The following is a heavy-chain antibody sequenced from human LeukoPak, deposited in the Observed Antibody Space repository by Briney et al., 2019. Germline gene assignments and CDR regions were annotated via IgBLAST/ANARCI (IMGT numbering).Heavy chain of an antibody. CDR3: ARDAYDDSSES. Sequence: GGSLRLSCAASGFTFSSYGIHWVRQAPGKGLEWVAFIRHDGSNKYFVDSVKGRFTISRDNAKNSLYLQMHSLRAEDTALYYCARDAYDDSSESWGQGTLVTVSS. CDR2: IRHDGSNK. V-gene: IGHV3-30*02. D-gene: IGHD3-3*01. J-gene: IGHJ5*02. CDR1: GFTFSSYG.